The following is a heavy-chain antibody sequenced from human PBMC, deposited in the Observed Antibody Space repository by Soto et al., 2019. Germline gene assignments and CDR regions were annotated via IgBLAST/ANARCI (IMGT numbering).Heavy chain of an antibody. D-gene: IGHD6-13*01. J-gene: IGHJ6*02. CDR2: IRSKAYGGTT. CDR1: GFTFGDYA. Sequence: PGGSLRLSCTASGFTFGDYAMSWVRQAPGRGLEWVGFIRSKAYGGTTEYAASVKGRFTISRDDSKSIAYLQMNSLKTEDTAVYYCTREGDIGGSSWLYYYYGMDVWGQGTTVTVSS. CDR3: TREGDIGGSSWLYYYYGMDV. V-gene: IGHV3-49*04.